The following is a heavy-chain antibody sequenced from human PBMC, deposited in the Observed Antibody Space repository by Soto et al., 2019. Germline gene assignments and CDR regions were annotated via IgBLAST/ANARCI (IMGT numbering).Heavy chain of an antibody. J-gene: IGHJ4*02. Sequence: PGGSLRLSCAASGFTFSSYAMSWVRQAPGKGLEWVSAISGSGGSTYYADSVKGRFTISRDNSKNTLYLQMNSLRAEDTAVYYCAKDQSGDSIGYYYPGYYFDYWGQGTLVTVSS. CDR3: AKDQSGDSIGYYYPGYYFDY. CDR2: ISGSGGST. D-gene: IGHD3-22*01. V-gene: IGHV3-23*01. CDR1: GFTFSSYA.